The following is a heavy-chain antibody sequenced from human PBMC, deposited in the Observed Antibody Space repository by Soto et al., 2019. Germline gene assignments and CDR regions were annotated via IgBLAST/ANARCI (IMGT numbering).Heavy chain of an antibody. CDR2: ISYDGSNK. Sequence: RLSCAASGFTFSSYGMHWVRQAPGKGLEWVAVISYDGSNKYYADSVKGRFTISRDNSKNTLYLQMNSLRAEDTAVYYCAKDPAVRGSYPEYFDYWGQGTLVTVSS. CDR1: GFTFSSYG. D-gene: IGHD3-16*01. J-gene: IGHJ4*02. CDR3: AKDPAVRGSYPEYFDY. V-gene: IGHV3-30*18.